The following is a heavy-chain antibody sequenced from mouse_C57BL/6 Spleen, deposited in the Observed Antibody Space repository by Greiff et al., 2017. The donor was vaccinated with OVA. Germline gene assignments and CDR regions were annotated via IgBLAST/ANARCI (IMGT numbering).Heavy chain of an antibody. CDR3: ARSGTWYFDV. V-gene: IGHV1-69*01. CDR1: GYTFTSYW. D-gene: IGHD4-1*01. Sequence: QVQLQQSGAELVMPGASVKLSCKASGYTFTSYWMHWAKQRPGQGLEWIGEIDPSDSYTNYNQKFKGKSTLTVDKSSSTAYMQLSSLTSEDSAVYYCARSGTWYFDVWGTGTTVTVSS. CDR2: IDPSDSYT. J-gene: IGHJ1*03.